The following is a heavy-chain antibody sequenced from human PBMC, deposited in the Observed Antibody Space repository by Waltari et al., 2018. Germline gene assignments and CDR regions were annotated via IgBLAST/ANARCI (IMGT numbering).Heavy chain of an antibody. V-gene: IGHV4-38-2*01. Sequence: QVQLQESGPGLVKPSETLSLTCAVSGYSISSGYYWGWIRQPPGKGLEWIGSIYHSGSTYYTPALKSRVTISVDTSKNQFALKLSSVTAADTAVYYCARVSGELSSGTARGFDYWGQGTLVTVSS. J-gene: IGHJ4*02. CDR1: GYSISSGYY. D-gene: IGHD3-22*01. CDR3: ARVSGELSSGTARGFDY. CDR2: IYHSGST.